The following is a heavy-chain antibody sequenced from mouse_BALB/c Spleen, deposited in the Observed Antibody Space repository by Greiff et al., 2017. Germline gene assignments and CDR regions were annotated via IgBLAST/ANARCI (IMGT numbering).Heavy chain of an antibody. CDR1: GFTFSSYG. CDR3: ARSGYYGLYAMDY. Sequence: EVKLMESGGGLVQPGGSLKLSCAASGFTFSSYGMSWVRQTPDKRLELVATINSNGGSTYYPDSVKGRFTISRDNPKNTLFLQMTSLRSEDTAMYYCARSGYYGLYAMDYWGQGTSVTVSS. CDR2: INSNGGST. J-gene: IGHJ4*01. V-gene: IGHV5-6-3*01. D-gene: IGHD1-2*01.